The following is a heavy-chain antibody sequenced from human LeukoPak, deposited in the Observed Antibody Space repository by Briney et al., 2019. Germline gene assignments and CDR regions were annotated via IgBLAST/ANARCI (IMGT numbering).Heavy chain of an antibody. J-gene: IGHJ4*02. D-gene: IGHD3-22*01. CDR2: IYYSGST. CDR1: GGSISSGGYY. CDR3: ASVDSSGYYYFDY. Sequence: SQTLSLTCTVSGGSISSGGYYWSWLRQHPGKGLEWIGYIYYSGSTYYNPSLKSRVTISVDTSKNQFSLKLSSVTAADTAVYYCASVDSSGYYYFDYWGQGTLVTVSS. V-gene: IGHV4-31*03.